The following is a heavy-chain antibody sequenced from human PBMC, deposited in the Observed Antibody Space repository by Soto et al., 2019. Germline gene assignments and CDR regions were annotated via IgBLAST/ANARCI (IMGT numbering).Heavy chain of an antibody. J-gene: IGHJ5*02. CDR3: ARDPAP. V-gene: IGHV4-31*03. CDR2: TYNSVRT. Sequence: QVQLQESGPGLVKPSQTLSLTCTVSGGSISRGGYYWSSIRQNPGKGLEWIGYTYNSVRTYYNPSLKSRVTISVDPSNNQFSVKLTSVTAADTAVYYCARDPAPWGQGTLVTVSS. CDR1: GGSISRGGYY.